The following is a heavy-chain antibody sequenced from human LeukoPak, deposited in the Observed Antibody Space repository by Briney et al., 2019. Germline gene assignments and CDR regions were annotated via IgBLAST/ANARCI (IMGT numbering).Heavy chain of an antibody. D-gene: IGHD5-18*01. J-gene: IGHJ4*02. CDR2: ISSSDNTI. V-gene: IGHV3-48*02. CDR3: ARVHRGYSYGRLDY. Sequence: GRSLRLSCAASGFAFIDCSMNWVRQAPGKGLEWVSYISSSDNTIHYADSVKGRFTISRDNAKNSLYLEMNSLRDEDTAVYYCARVHRGYSYGRLDYWGQGTLVTVSS. CDR1: GFAFIDCS.